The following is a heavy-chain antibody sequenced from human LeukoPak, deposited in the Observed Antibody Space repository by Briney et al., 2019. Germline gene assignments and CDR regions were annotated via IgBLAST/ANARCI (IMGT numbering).Heavy chain of an antibody. CDR2: IWYGGGNK. V-gene: IGHV3-33*01. CDR1: GFTFSSYD. Sequence: GGSLRLSCAASGFTFSSYDIHWVRQAPGKGLEWVAVIWYGGGNKYYADSLKGRITMSRDNSKNTLYLQMKRLRAEDTAVYYCARGLHRSGWSTAFDIWGQGTMVTVSP. J-gene: IGHJ3*02. CDR3: ARGLHRSGWSTAFDI. D-gene: IGHD6-19*01.